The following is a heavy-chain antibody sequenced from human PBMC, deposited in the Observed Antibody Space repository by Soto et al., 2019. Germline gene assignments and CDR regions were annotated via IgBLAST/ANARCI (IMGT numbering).Heavy chain of an antibody. CDR1: GFIFTSYW. J-gene: IGHJ4*02. CDR2: IYPSDSDT. V-gene: IGHV5-51*01. D-gene: IGHD6-6*01. CDR3: TRLPSSSFPFDY. Sequence: GESLKISCQGSGFIFTSYWIGWVRQMPGKGPEWMGIIYPSDSDTRCGPSFQGQVTISADKSVNTAYLQWSSLRASDTAMYYCTRLPSSSFPFDYWGQGTLVTVSS.